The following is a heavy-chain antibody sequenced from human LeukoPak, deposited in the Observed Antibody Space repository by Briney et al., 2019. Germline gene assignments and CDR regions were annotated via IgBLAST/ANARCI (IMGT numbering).Heavy chain of an antibody. V-gene: IGHV3-20*04. J-gene: IGHJ4*02. CDR2: IYWDGGRT. CDR3: ARVVWGQLTYYFDY. Sequence: PGGSLRLSCVGSGFTFEDYVMTWVRHTPEKGLEWVSGIYWDGGRTEYAASVEGRFTISRDDAKNSLYLQMHSLRAEDTAVYYCARVVWGQLTYYFDYWGQGTLVTVSS. D-gene: IGHD3-16*01. CDR1: GFTFEDYV.